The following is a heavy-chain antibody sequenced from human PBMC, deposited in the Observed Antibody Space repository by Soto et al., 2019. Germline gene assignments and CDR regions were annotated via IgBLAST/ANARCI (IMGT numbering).Heavy chain of an antibody. J-gene: IGHJ6*02. V-gene: IGHV5-10-1*01. CDR2: VDPRDSYT. D-gene: IGHD3-22*01. CDR1: GGSVTSYW. CDR3: AGPSYYDSSGYSRTQVSYYSYYGMDV. Sequence: GESLKSSGKGPGGSVTSYWISWVRQMPGKGLEWMGGVDPRDSYTNYSPSFQGHVTISADKSISTAYLQWSSLKASDTAMYYCAGPSYYDSSGYSRTQVSYYSYYGMDVCGQGMTVTSP.